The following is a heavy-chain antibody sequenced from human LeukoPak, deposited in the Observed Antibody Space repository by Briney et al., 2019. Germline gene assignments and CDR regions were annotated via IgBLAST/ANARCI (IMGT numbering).Heavy chain of an antibody. V-gene: IGHV3-48*03. D-gene: IGHD6-13*01. Sequence: GGSLRLSCAASGFTFSSYEMNWVRQAPGKGLEWVSYISSSGSTIYYADSVKGRFTISRDNAKNSLYLQMNSLRAEDTAVYYCARGGGGSSWSYYYYGMDVWGRGTTVTVSS. J-gene: IGHJ6*04. CDR3: ARGGGGSSWSYYYYGMDV. CDR1: GFTFSSYE. CDR2: ISSSGSTI.